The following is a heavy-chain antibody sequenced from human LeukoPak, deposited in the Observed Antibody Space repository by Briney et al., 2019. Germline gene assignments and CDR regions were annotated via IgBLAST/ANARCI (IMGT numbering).Heavy chain of an antibody. D-gene: IGHD2-2*01. CDR3: AKDLGYCSSTSCYYLYFDY. J-gene: IGHJ4*02. CDR1: GFTVSNNY. Sequence: GGSLRLSCAASGFTVSNNYMSWVRQAPGKGLEWVSFIYSGGSTYYADSVKGRFTISRDNSKNTLYLQMNSLRAEDTAVYYCAKDLGYCSSTSCYYLYFDYWGQGTLVTVSS. V-gene: IGHV3-53*01. CDR2: IYSGGST.